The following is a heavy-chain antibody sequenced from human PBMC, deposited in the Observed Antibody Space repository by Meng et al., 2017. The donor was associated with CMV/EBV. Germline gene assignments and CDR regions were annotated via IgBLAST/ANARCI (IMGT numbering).Heavy chain of an antibody. CDR1: GFTFSSYS. V-gene: IGHV3-48*04. CDR2: ISSSSSTI. Sequence: LSLTCAASGFTFSSYSMNWVRQAPGKGLEWVSYISSSSSTIYYADSVKGRFTISRDNAKNSLYLQMNSLRAEDTAVYYCARDFWSGYYTYYGMDVWGQGTTVTVSS. CDR3: ARDFWSGYYTYYGMDV. D-gene: IGHD3-3*01. J-gene: IGHJ6*02.